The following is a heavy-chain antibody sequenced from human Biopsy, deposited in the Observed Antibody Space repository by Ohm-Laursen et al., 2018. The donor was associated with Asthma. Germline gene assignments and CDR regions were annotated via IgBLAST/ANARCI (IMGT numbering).Heavy chain of an antibody. CDR2: ISTSGGSK. CDR3: VKALGGGDGFDV. V-gene: IGHV3-23*01. Sequence: LRLSCSASGFTFSSYAMSWVRQTPDRGLEWVSGISTSGGSKYYADSVKGRFTLSRDNSKTTLSLQMNSLTEGDTAVYYCVKALGGGDGFDVWGLGTTVTVSS. J-gene: IGHJ3*01. CDR1: GFTFSSYA.